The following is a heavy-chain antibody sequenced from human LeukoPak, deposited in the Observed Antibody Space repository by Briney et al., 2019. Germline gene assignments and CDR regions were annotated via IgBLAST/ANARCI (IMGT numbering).Heavy chain of an antibody. J-gene: IGHJ4*02. CDR2: IRSKAYGGTT. CDR1: GCTFGDYA. CDR3: TRVGVPAAMPFDY. Sequence: GGSLRLSCTDSGCTFGDYAMSWVRQAPGKGLEWVGFIRSKAYGGTTEYAASVKGRFTISRDDSKSIAYLQMNSLKTEDTAVYYCTRVGVPAAMPFDYWGQGTLVTVSS. V-gene: IGHV3-49*04. D-gene: IGHD2-2*01.